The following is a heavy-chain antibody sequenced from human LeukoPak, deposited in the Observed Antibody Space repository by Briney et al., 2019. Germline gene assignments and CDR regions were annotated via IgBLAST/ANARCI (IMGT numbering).Heavy chain of an antibody. Sequence: GGSLRLSCAASGFTFSSYGMHWVRQAPGKGLEWVAFIRYDGSNKYYADSVKGRFTISRDNSKDTLYLQMNSLRAEDTAVYYCARAGYDILTGYYFHAFDIWGQGTMVTVSS. CDR1: GFTFSSYG. CDR3: ARAGYDILTGYYFHAFDI. J-gene: IGHJ3*02. V-gene: IGHV3-30*02. D-gene: IGHD3-9*01. CDR2: IRYDGSNK.